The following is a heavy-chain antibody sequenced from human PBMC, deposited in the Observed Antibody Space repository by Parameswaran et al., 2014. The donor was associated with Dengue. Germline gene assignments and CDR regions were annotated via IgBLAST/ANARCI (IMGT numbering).Heavy chain of an antibody. CDR2: ISVYNGNT. V-gene: IGHV1-18*01. D-gene: IGHD3-22*01. J-gene: IGHJ4*02. CDR3: ARDGRNYYDRSGYGY. Sequence: WVRQAPGQGLEWMGWISVYNGNTNYAQKFQGRVTMTTDTSTSTAYMELRSLRSDDTAVYYCARDGRNYYDRSGYGYWGQGTLVTVSS.